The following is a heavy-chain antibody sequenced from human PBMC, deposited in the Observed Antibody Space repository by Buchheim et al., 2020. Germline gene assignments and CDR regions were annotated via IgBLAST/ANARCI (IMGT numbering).Heavy chain of an antibody. CDR3: AKDLWSSGWSYYYYYYGMDV. J-gene: IGHJ6*02. V-gene: IGHV3-30*02. CDR2: IRYDGSNK. CDR1: GFTFSSYG. Sequence: QMQLVESGGGVVQPGRSLRLSCAASGFTFSSYGMHWVRQAPGKGLEWVAFIRYDGSNKYYADSVKGRFTISRDNSKKTLYLQMNSLRAEDTAVYYCAKDLWSSGWSYYYYYYGMDVWGQGTT. D-gene: IGHD6-19*01.